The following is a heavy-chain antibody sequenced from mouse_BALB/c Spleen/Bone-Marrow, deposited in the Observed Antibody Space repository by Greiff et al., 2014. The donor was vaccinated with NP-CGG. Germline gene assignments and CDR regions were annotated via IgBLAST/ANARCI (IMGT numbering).Heavy chain of an antibody. CDR3: ARSGNYCGNPYWYFDV. J-gene: IGHJ1*01. D-gene: IGHD2-1*01. CDR1: GCTFTSYY. V-gene: IGHV1S56*01. CDR2: IYPGNVNT. Sequence: QVQLQQSGPELVKPGASVRISCKASGCTFTSYYIHWVKQRPGQGLEWIGWIYPGNVNTKYNEKFKVKATLTADRSSSTAYMQLSSLTSEDSAVYFCARSGNYCGNPYWYFDVWGAGTTVTVSS.